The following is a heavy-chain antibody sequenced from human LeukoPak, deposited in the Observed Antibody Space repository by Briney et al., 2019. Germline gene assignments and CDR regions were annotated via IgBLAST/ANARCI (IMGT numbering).Heavy chain of an antibody. J-gene: IGHJ4*02. D-gene: IGHD3-10*01. V-gene: IGHV3-48*03. CDR3: ARAGVRGLRAYYFDY. CDR2: ISSSGSTI. CDR1: GFTFSSYE. Sequence: QSGGSLRLSCAASGFTFSSYEMNWVRQAPGKGLEWVSYISSSGSTIYYADSVKGRFTISRDNAKNSLYLQMNSLRAEDTAVYYCARAGVRGLRAYYFDYWGQGTLVTVSS.